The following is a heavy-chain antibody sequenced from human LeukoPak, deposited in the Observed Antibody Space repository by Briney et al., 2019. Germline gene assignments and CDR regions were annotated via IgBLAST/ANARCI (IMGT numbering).Heavy chain of an antibody. J-gene: IGHJ4*02. CDR2: ISAYNGNT. V-gene: IGHV1-18*01. CDR3: ARASTYYYDSSGYYSPDFDY. D-gene: IGHD3-22*01. Sequence: VASVKVSFTASGYTFTSYGISWVRQAPGQGVEWMGWISAYNGNTNYTQKLQGRDTMTTDTSTSTAYMELRSLRSDDTAVYYCARASTYYYDSSGYYSPDFDYWGQGTLVTVSS. CDR1: GYTFTSYG.